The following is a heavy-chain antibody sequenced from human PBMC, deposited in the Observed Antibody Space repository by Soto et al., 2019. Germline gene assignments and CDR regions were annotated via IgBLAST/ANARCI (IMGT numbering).Heavy chain of an antibody. D-gene: IGHD4-17*01. J-gene: IGHJ4*02. CDR2: VSGGGDRT. CDR3: AKDATVTPHVYSFDY. CDR1: GLTFSTYS. V-gene: IGHV3-23*01. Sequence: GGSLRLSCAASGLTFSTYSMTWFRQAPGKGLEWVSGVSGGGDRTQYADSVRGRFTISRDNSKNTLYLQMNSLRADDTDVFYCAKDATVTPHVYSFDYWGKGTLVTVSS.